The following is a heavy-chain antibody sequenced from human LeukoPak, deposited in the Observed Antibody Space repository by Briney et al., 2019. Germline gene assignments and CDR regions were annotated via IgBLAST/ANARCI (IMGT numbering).Heavy chain of an antibody. CDR2: IRYDGSNK. CDR1: GFTLRSYE. V-gene: IGHV3-30*02. Sequence: PGGSLRLSCAASGFTLRSYEMNWVRQAPGKGLEWVAFIRYDGSNKYYADSVKGRFTISRDNSKNTLYLQMNSLRAEDTAVYYCATAKYYYDSSGCDYWGQGTLVTVSS. J-gene: IGHJ4*02. D-gene: IGHD3-22*01. CDR3: ATAKYYYDSSGCDY.